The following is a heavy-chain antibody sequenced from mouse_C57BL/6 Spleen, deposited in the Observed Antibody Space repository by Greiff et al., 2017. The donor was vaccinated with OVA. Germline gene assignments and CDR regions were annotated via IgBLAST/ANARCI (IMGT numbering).Heavy chain of an antibody. Sequence: VQLQQSGPVLVKPGASVKMSCKASGYTFTDYYMNWVKQSHGKGLEWIGVINPYNGGTSYNQKFKGKATLTVDKSSSTAYMELNSLTSEDSAVYYCARSGGPYYFDYWGQGTTLTVSS. J-gene: IGHJ2*01. CDR2: INPYNGGT. CDR1: GYTFTDYY. V-gene: IGHV1-19*01. CDR3: ARSGGPYYFDY.